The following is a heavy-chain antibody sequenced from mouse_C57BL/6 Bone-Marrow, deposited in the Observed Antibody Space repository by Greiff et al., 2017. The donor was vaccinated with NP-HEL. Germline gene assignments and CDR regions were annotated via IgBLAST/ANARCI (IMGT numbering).Heavy chain of an antibody. V-gene: IGHV1-53*01. J-gene: IGHJ3*01. CDR1: GYTFTSYW. CDR3: AREGLYYDYEFAY. D-gene: IGHD2-4*01. Sequence: QVQLQQPGPELVKPGASVKLSCKASGYTFTSYWMHWVKQRPGQGLEWIGNINPSNGGTNYNEKFKSKATLTVDKSSSTAYMQLSSLTSEDSAVYYCAREGLYYDYEFAYWGQGTLVTVSA. CDR2: INPSNGGT.